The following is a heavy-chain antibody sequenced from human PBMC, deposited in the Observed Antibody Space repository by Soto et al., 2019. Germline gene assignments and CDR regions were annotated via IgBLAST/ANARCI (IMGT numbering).Heavy chain of an antibody. CDR3: AHTVVAEITYYFDS. CDR1: GFSLSTSGVG. Sequence: QITLKESGPTLVKPTQTLTLTCTFSGFSLSTSGVGVGWIRQPPGKALEWLTFIYWDDDKRNSPFLKSRLSISKDTPKTQLVLTTTTMAPVDTATYYCAHTVVAEITYYFDSWGQGTLVPVSS. V-gene: IGHV2-5*02. D-gene: IGHD2-15*01. J-gene: IGHJ4*02. CDR2: IYWDDDK.